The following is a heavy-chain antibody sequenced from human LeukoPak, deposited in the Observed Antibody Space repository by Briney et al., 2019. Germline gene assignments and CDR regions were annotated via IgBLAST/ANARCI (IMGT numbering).Heavy chain of an antibody. J-gene: IGHJ3*01. CDR3: TKEPNGDYVGAFDF. CDR2: ITATGGIS. CDR1: TFAFSAYA. V-gene: IGHV3-23*01. Sequence: GGSLRLSCAASTFAFSAYAMTWVRQAPGKGLEWVPSITATGGISYADSVKGRFTISRDNSRSTLYLQMNSLRAEDTAVYYCTKEPNGDYVGAFDFCGQGTMVTVSS. D-gene: IGHD4-17*01.